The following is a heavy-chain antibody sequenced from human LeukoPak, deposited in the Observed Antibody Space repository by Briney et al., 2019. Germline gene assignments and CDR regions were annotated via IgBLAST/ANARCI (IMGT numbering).Heavy chain of an antibody. D-gene: IGHD5-12*01. J-gene: IGHJ4*02. CDR1: GYKFTGYY. V-gene: IGHV1-2*06. CDR2: INPNNGGT. CDR3: ARDNYPTYSGYDTKMGNY. Sequence: ASVKVSFKASGYKFTGYYFHWVRQAPGQGLDWMGRINPNNGGTVYAPKFRDRVTMTRETYINTAYMEMSSLTSDHTAVYYCARDNYPTYSGYDTKMGNYWGQGTLVAVSS.